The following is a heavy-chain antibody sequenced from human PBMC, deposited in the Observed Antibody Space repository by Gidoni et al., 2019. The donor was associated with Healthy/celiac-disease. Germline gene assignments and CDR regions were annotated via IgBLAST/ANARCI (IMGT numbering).Heavy chain of an antibody. Sequence: QVTVKESGPVLVKPTETLTLTCTVAAVSPINARRGVSWLRQPPGKALEWLAHIFSNYEKAYSTSLKSRLTISKDTSKSQVVLTMTNMDPVDTATSYCARIAVYEYSRGDAFDIWGQGTMVTVSS. J-gene: IGHJ3*02. CDR1: AVSPINARRG. CDR3: ARIAVYEYSRGDAFDI. V-gene: IGHV2-26*01. D-gene: IGHD6-19*01. CDR2: IFSNYEK.